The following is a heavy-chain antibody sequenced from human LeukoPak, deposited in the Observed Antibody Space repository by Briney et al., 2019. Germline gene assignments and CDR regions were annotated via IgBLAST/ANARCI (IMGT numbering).Heavy chain of an antibody. Sequence: ASVKVSCKASGYTFTSYYMHWVRQAPGQGLEWMGIINPSGGGTTYAQKFQGRVTMTRDTSTSIVYMELSSPRSEDTAVYYCARILSYDSSGYYSPRFDYWGQGTLVTVSS. V-gene: IGHV1-46*01. CDR1: GYTFTSYY. J-gene: IGHJ4*02. CDR3: ARILSYDSSGYYSPRFDY. D-gene: IGHD3-22*01. CDR2: INPSGGGT.